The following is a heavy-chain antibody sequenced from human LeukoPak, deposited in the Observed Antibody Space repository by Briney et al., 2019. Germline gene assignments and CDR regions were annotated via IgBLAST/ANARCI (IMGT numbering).Heavy chain of an antibody. CDR3: ARDGPYCGGDCYPYYFDY. D-gene: IGHD2-21*02. Sequence: KPSETLSLTCTVSGGSISSYYWSWIRQPPGKGLEWIGYIYYSGSTNYNPSLKSRVTISVDTSKNQFSLKLSSVTAADTVVYYCARDGPYCGGDCYPYYFDYWGQGTLVTVSS. V-gene: IGHV4-59*01. CDR1: GGSISSYY. J-gene: IGHJ4*02. CDR2: IYYSGST.